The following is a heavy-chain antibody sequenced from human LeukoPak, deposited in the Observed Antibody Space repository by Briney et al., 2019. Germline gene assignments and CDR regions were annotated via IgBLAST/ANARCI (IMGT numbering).Heavy chain of an antibody. V-gene: IGHV1-18*01. J-gene: IGHJ4*02. CDR3: ARDRLEGSGSYYNV. D-gene: IGHD3-10*01. CDR1: GGTFSRYA. Sequence: GASVKVSCKASGGTFSRYAVSWVRQGPGQRLEWMGWISAYNGNTNYAQKLQGRVTMTTDTSTSTAYMELRSLRSDDTAVYYCARDRLEGSGSYYNVWGQGTLVTVSS. CDR2: ISAYNGNT.